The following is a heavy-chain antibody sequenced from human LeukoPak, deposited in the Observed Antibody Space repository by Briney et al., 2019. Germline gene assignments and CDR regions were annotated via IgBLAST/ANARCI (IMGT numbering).Heavy chain of an antibody. CDR2: IYTSGST. CDR3: ARSNYDILTGYHYNWFDP. D-gene: IGHD3-9*01. J-gene: IGHJ5*02. Sequence: PSETLPLTCTVSGGSISSYYWSWIRQPAGKGLEWVGRIYTSGSTNYNPSLKGRVTMSVDTSKNQFSLKLSSVTAADTAVYYCARSNYDILTGYHYNWFDPWGQGTLVTVSS. CDR1: GGSISSYY. V-gene: IGHV4-4*07.